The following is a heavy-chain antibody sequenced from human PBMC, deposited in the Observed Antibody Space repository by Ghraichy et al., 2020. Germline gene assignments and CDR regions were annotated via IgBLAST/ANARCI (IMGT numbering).Heavy chain of an antibody. D-gene: IGHD4-17*01. CDR1: GFTFSSYS. CDR3: ARGYDYGDYVHHYYYGMDV. CDR2: ISSSSSYI. Sequence: GESLNISCAASGFTFSSYSMNWVRQAPGKGLEWVSSISSSSSYIYYADSVKGRFTISRDNAKNSLYLQMNSLRAEDTAVYYCARGYDYGDYVHHYYYGMDVWGQGTTVTVSS. J-gene: IGHJ6*02. V-gene: IGHV3-21*01.